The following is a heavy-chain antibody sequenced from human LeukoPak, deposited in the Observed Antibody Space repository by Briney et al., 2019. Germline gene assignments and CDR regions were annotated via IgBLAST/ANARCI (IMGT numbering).Heavy chain of an antibody. CDR3: AADIVVVPAAVDY. CDR2: ISSSSSYI. D-gene: IGHD2-2*01. CDR1: GFTFSSYS. V-gene: IGHV3-21*01. J-gene: IGHJ4*02. Sequence: TGGSLRLSCAASGFTFSSYSMNWVRQAPGKGLEWVSSISSSSSYIYYADSVKGRFTISRDNSKNTQYLQMNSLRAEDTAVYYCAADIVVVPAAVDYWGQGTLVTVSS.